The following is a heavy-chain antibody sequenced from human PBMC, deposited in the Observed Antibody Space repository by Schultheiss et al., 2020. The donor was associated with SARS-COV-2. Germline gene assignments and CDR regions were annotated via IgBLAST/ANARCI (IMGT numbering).Heavy chain of an antibody. CDR2: VYYTGIT. CDR3: ARHANDYVWGSYRFGYFDP. V-gene: IGHV4-34*01. Sequence: SETLSLTCAVYGGSFSGYYWSWIRQPPGKGLEWIGSVYYTGITYNNPSLRSRVTISVDTSKNQFSLKLSSVTAADTAVYYCARHANDYVWGSYRFGYFDPWGQGTLVTVSS. D-gene: IGHD3-16*02. J-gene: IGHJ5*02. CDR1: GGSFSGYY.